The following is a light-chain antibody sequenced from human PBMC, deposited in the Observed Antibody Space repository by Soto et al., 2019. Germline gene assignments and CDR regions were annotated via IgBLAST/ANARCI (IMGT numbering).Light chain of an antibody. CDR3: QQASTFPFT. CDR2: DAS. V-gene: IGKV3-11*01. CDR1: QSVNSY. J-gene: IGKJ4*01. Sequence: EIVLTQSPATLSLSPGERATLSCRASQSVNSYLAWYQQRPGQAPRLLIYDASNRATGIPARFSGSGSGTDFTLTISSLEPEDFATYYCQQASTFPFTFGGGTEVQIK.